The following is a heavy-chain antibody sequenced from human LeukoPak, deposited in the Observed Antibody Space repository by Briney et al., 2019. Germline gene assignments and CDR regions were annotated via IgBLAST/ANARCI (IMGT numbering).Heavy chain of an antibody. Sequence: PGGSLRLSCAASGFTLSSYAMHWVRQAPGKGLEWVAVISYDGSNKYYADSVKGRFTISRDNSKNTLYLQMNSLRAEDTAVYYCAKPRLTSLEWANWFDPWGQGTLVTVSS. CDR1: GFTLSSYA. CDR3: AKPRLTSLEWANWFDP. J-gene: IGHJ5*02. D-gene: IGHD3-3*01. CDR2: ISYDGSNK. V-gene: IGHV3-30-3*02.